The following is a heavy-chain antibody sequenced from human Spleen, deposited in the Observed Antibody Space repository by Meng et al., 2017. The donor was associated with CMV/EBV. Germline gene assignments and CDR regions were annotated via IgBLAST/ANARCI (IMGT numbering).Heavy chain of an antibody. J-gene: IGHJ4*02. V-gene: IGHV1-2*02. CDR3: ARGRGGSSSALLGY. CDR1: GGTFSSYA. CDR2: INPNSGVT. Sequence: ASVKVSCKASGGTFSSYAISWVRQAPGQGLEWMGWINPNSGVTKYGQNFQGRVTMTRGTSISTVHMELSRLRADDTAVYYCARGRGGSSSALLGYWGQGTLVTVSS. D-gene: IGHD6-6*01.